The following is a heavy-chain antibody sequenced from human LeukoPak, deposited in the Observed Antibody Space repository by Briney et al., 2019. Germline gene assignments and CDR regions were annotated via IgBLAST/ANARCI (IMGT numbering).Heavy chain of an antibody. Sequence: GGSLRLSCAASGFTFSSYAMSWVRQAPGKGLEWVSAISGSGGSTYYADSVKGRFTISRDNSKNTLYLQMNSLRAEDTAVYYCAKAGFSSSGWYGSKYFDYWGQGTLVTVSS. V-gene: IGHV3-23*01. CDR3: AKAGFSSSGWYGSKYFDY. CDR1: GFTFSSYA. J-gene: IGHJ4*02. D-gene: IGHD6-19*01. CDR2: ISGSGGST.